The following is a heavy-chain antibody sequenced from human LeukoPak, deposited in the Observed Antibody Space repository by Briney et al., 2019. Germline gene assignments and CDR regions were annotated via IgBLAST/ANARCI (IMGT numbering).Heavy chain of an antibody. CDR3: VKQTGPNDY. V-gene: IGHV3-64D*09. CDR2: ISSNGGST. D-gene: IGHD1-7*01. J-gene: IGHJ4*02. Sequence: GGSLRLSCSASGFTFSSYAMHWVRQAPGKGLECVSAISSNGGSTYYADSVNGRFTISRDNSKNTLYLQMSSLRAEDSGVYYCVKQTGPNDYWGQGTLVTVSS. CDR1: GFTFSSYA.